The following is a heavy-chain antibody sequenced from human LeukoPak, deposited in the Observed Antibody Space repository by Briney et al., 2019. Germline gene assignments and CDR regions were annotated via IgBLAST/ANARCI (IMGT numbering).Heavy chain of an antibody. CDR3: TRDLVSSAYDPYYYYYMDV. J-gene: IGHJ6*03. Sequence: GGSLRLSCAASGFTFSDYYMSWIRQAPGKGLEWVSYISSSGSTIYYADSVKGRFTISRDNAKNSLYLQMNSLRAEDTAVYYCTRDLVSSAYDPYYYYYMDVWGNGTTVTISS. CDR1: GFTFSDYY. CDR2: ISSSGSTI. D-gene: IGHD5-12*01. V-gene: IGHV3-11*01.